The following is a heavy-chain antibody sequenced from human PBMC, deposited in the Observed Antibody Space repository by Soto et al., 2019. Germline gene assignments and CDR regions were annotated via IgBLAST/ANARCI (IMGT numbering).Heavy chain of an antibody. V-gene: IGHV5-10-1*01. CDR3: ARQAPRGYTYAKYYFEY. Sequence: PGESLKISCQASGYKFTSNWLSWVRQVPGKGLEWVGRIDPSDSYTKYSPSFQGRATITTDKSISTVYLQWDSLQASDTAMYYCARQAPRGYTYAKYYFEYWGQGTLVTVYS. CDR1: GYKFTSNW. CDR2: IDPSDSYT. D-gene: IGHD5-18*01. J-gene: IGHJ4*02.